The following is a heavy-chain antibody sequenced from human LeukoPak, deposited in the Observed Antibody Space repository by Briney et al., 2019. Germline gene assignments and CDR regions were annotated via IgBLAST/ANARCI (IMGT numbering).Heavy chain of an antibody. CDR3: MGADYGGH. V-gene: IGHV4-4*02. D-gene: IGHD4-17*01. Sequence: SETLSLTCAVSGASIISNNWWSWVRQPSGKGLEWIGEIWHSGTTNYNPSLKSRVTISVDNSKNQFSQKLNSVTAADTAVYYCMGADYGGHWGQGTLVTVSS. CDR2: IWHSGTT. J-gene: IGHJ4*02. CDR1: GASIISNNW.